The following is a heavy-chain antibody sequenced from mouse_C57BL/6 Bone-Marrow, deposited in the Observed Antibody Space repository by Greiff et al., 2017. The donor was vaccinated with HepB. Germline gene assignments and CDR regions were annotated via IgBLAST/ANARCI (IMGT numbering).Heavy chain of an antibody. CDR2: IYPRSGNT. CDR1: GYTFTSYG. Sequence: VQLVESGAELARPGASVKLSCKASGYTFTSYGISWVKQRTGQGLEWIGEIYPRSGNTYYNEKFKGKATLTADKSSSTAYMELRSLTSEDSAVYFCARRYGYYPMDYWGQGTSVTVSS. D-gene: IGHD2-14*01. V-gene: IGHV1-81*01. J-gene: IGHJ4*01. CDR3: ARRYGYYPMDY.